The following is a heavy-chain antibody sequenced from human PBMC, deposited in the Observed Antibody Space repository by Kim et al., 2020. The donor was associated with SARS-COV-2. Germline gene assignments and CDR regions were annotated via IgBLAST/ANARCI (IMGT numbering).Heavy chain of an antibody. V-gene: IGHV3-23*01. CDR1: EFTFSSYS. CDR2: ISGSGGNT. J-gene: IGHJ2*01. D-gene: IGHD6-13*01. Sequence: GGSLRLSCAASEFTFSSYSMAWVRQAPGEGLEWVSAISGSGGNTKYADSVKGRFTISRDNSKSTLYLQMNSLRAEDTAVYYCAKDRRGPAAGPWYFDLWGRGTLVTVSA. CDR3: AKDRRGPAAGPWYFDL.